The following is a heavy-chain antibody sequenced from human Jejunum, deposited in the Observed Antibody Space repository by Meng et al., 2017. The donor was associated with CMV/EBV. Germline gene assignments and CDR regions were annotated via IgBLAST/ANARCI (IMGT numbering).Heavy chain of an antibody. CDR2: IYYSGRT. CDR3: ARRHFGYYAMDV. D-gene: IGHD3-10*01. Sequence: VSGGSLSSYYWSWIRQPPGKGLEWIAYIYYSGRTSYNPSLKSRVTISVDTSKNQFSLKLSSVTAADTAVYYCARRHFGYYAMDVWGQGTTVTVSS. CDR1: GGSLSSYY. V-gene: IGHV4-59*12. J-gene: IGHJ6*02.